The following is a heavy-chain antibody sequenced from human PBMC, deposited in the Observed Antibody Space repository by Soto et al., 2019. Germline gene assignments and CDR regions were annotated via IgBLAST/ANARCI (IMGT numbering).Heavy chain of an antibody. J-gene: IGHJ4*02. CDR2: IYYSGST. D-gene: IGHD3-22*01. CDR1: GGSISSGDYY. CDR3: ARTSSLWFSGYYYYYFDY. Sequence: TLSLTCTVSGGSISSGDYYWSWIRQPPGKGLEWIGYIYYSGSTYYNPSLKSRVTISVDTSKNQFSLKLSSVTAADTAVYYCARTSSLWFSGYYYYYFDYWGQGTLVTVSS. V-gene: IGHV4-30-4*01.